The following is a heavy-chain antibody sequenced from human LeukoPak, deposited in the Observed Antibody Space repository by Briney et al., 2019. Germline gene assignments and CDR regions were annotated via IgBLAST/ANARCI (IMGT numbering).Heavy chain of an antibody. CDR1: GFTFSDYY. Sequence: PGGALRLSCAASGFTFSDYYMSWIRQAPGKGLEWVSYISSSGSTIYYADSVKGRFTISRDNAKNSLYLQMNSLRAEDTAVYYCASGYCSSTSCHRGAAFDIWGQGTMVTVSS. J-gene: IGHJ3*02. D-gene: IGHD2-2*03. CDR2: ISSSGSTI. CDR3: ASGYCSSTSCHRGAAFDI. V-gene: IGHV3-11*04.